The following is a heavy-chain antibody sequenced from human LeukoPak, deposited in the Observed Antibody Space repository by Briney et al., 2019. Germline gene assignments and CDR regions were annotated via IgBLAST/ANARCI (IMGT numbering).Heavy chain of an antibody. Sequence: ASVKVSCKASGYTFTSYGISWVRQAPGQGLEWMGWISAYNSNTNYAQKLQGRVTMTTDTSTSTAYMELRSLRSDDTAVYYCARGQGVVVPAAGYYFDYWGQGTLVTVSS. D-gene: IGHD2-2*01. V-gene: IGHV1-18*01. CDR1: GYTFTSYG. J-gene: IGHJ4*02. CDR2: ISAYNSNT. CDR3: ARGQGVVVPAAGYYFDY.